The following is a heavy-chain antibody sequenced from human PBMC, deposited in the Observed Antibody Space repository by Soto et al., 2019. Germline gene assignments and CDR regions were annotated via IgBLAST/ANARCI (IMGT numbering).Heavy chain of an antibody. J-gene: IGHJ4*02. CDR1: GFTFSSYA. D-gene: IGHD3-9*01. CDR3: AKDGTYYDILTGYSDY. CDR2: ISGSGGST. Sequence: EVQLLESGGDLVQPGGSLRLSCAASGFTFSSYAMSWVRQAPGKGLEWVSAISGSGGSTYYADSVKGRFTISRDNSKNTLYLQMNSLRAEDTAVYYCAKDGTYYDILTGYSDYWGQGTLVTVSS. V-gene: IGHV3-23*01.